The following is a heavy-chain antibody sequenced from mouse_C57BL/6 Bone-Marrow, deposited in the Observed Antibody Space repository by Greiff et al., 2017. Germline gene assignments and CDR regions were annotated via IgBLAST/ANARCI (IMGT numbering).Heavy chain of an antibody. Sequence: QVQLQQPGAELVMPGASVKLSCKASGYTFTSYRMHWVKQRPGQGLEWIGEIDPSDSYTNYNQKFKGKSTLTVDKSSSTAYMQLSILTSEDSAVYYSAREGVLVPYYFDYWGQGTTLTVSS. CDR2: IDPSDSYT. CDR1: GYTFTSYR. CDR3: AREGVLVPYYFDY. D-gene: IGHD2-2*01. J-gene: IGHJ2*01. V-gene: IGHV1-69*01.